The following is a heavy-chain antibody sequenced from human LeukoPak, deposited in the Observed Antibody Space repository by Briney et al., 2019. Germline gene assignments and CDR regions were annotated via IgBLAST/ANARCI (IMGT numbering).Heavy chain of an antibody. CDR1: GFTFSSYG. CDR3: AKERVDWRYFDY. V-gene: IGHV3-30*18. Sequence: PGGSLRLSCAASGFTFSSYGMHWVRQAPGKGLEWVAVMSFDGSHTYYADSVKGRFTISRDNSKNTLYLQMNSLRAEDMAVYYCAKERVDWRYFDYWGQGTLVTVSS. D-gene: IGHD3-9*01. J-gene: IGHJ4*02. CDR2: MSFDGSHT.